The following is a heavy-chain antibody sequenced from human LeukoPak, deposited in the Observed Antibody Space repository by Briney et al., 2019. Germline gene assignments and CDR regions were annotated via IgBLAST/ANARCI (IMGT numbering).Heavy chain of an antibody. J-gene: IGHJ6*03. CDR1: GYSISSGFY. CDR3: ARGIYYYYYMDV. V-gene: IGHV4-38-2*02. CDR2: INHSGST. Sequence: SETLSLTCTVSGYSISSGFYWGWIRQPPGKGLEWIGEINHSGSTNYNPSLKSRVTMSVDTSKNQFSLRLSSVTAADTAVYYCARGIYYYYYMDVWGKGTTVTISS.